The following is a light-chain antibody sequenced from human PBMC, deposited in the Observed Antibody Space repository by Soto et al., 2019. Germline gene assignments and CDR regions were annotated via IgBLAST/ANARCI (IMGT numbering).Light chain of an antibody. CDR3: QQYDDWPET. J-gene: IGKJ1*01. CDR1: QSVSSN. V-gene: IGKV3-15*01. CDR2: DAS. Sequence: EIVLTQSPGALSLSPGERATLSCRASQSVSSNLAWYQQKPGQAPRLLIYDASTRATGIPARFSGSGSGTEFTLTISSLQSEDLAVYYCQQYDDWPETFGQGTKVEIK.